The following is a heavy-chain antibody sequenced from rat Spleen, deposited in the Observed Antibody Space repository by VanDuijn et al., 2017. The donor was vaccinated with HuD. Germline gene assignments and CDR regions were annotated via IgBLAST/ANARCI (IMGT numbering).Heavy chain of an antibody. V-gene: IGHV3-3*01. CDR2: INSAGST. Sequence: EMQLQESGPGLVKPSQSLSLTCSVTGYSITSSYRWNWIRKFPGNKLEWMGYINSAGSTNFNPSLKSRISITRDTSKNQFFLEVNSVTTEDTATYYCATPTPGIPFTYWGQGTLVTVSS. J-gene: IGHJ3*01. D-gene: IGHD1-4*01. CDR1: GYSITSSYR. CDR3: ATPTPGIPFTY.